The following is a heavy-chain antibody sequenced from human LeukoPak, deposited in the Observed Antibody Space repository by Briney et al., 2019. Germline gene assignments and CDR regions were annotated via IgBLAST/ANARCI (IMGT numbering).Heavy chain of an antibody. CDR1: SGSISSSSYY. CDR3: ARESERWPFDY. D-gene: IGHD5-24*01. CDR2: IYYSGST. J-gene: IGHJ4*02. V-gene: IGHV4-39*07. Sequence: SETLSLTCTVSSGSISSSSYYWAWIRQPPGKGLEWIGSIYYSGSTYYNPSLKSRVTISVDKSKNQFSLRLSSVTAADTAVYYCARESERWPFDYWGQGTLVAVS.